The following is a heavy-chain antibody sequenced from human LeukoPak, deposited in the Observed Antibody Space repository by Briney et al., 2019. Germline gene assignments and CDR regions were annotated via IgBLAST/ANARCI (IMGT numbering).Heavy chain of an antibody. V-gene: IGHV1-8*03. J-gene: IGHJ4*02. CDR2: MNPNSGNT. CDR3: ARGASRSFDF. Sequence: AASVKVSCKASGYTFTGYYMHWVRQAPGQGLEWMGWMNPNSGNTGYAQKFQGRVTFTRDTSINTAYMELSSLRSGDTAVYYCARGASRSFDFWGQGTLVTVSS. CDR1: GYTFTGYY.